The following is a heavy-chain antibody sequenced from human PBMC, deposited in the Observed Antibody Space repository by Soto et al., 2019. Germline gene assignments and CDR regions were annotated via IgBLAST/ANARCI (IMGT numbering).Heavy chain of an antibody. V-gene: IGHV1-69*13. J-gene: IGHJ3*02. CDR2: IIPIFGTA. CDR1: GGTFSSYA. D-gene: IGHD1-26*01. Sequence: AASVKVSCKASGGTFSSYAISWVRQAPGQGLEWMGGIIPIFGTANYAQKFQGRVTITADESTSTAYMELSSLRSEDTAVYYCARGGSYDAFDIWGQGTMVTVSS. CDR3: ARGGSYDAFDI.